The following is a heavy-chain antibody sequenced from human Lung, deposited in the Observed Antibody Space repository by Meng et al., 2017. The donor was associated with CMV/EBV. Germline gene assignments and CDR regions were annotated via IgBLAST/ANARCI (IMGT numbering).Heavy chain of an antibody. V-gene: IGHV4-59*01. CDR1: GGSISTYY. J-gene: IGHJ6*02. Sequence: GSLRLSCTVSGGSISTYYWNWLRQLPGKGLEWIGYISNSGSTDYNPSLKSRVTISVDTSKNQFSLKLTSVTAADTAVYYCARFDMDVEGYYGMDVWGQGTXVTV. CDR3: ARFDMDVEGYYGMDV. CDR2: ISNSGST. D-gene: IGHD2-15*01.